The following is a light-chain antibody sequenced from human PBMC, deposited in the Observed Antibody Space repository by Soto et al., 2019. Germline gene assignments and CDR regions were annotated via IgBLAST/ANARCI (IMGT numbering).Light chain of an antibody. V-gene: IGKV1-5*01. CDR1: QSISYF. J-gene: IGKJ1*01. CDR2: EAS. Sequence: DIQMTQSPSTLSASVGDRVTITCRASQSISYFLAWYHQRPGKVPELLIYEASGLESGVPSRFSGSGSGTEFTLTISSLQPDDFATYYCQQYYNYPWTFGQGTKVDI. CDR3: QQYYNYPWT.